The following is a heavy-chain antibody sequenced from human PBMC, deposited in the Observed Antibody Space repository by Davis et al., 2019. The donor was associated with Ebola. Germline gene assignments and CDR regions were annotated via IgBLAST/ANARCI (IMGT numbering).Heavy chain of an antibody. D-gene: IGHD3-3*01. Sequence: ASVKVSCKASGYTFTSYYMHWVRQAPGQGLEWMGIINPSGGSTSYAQNFQGRVTMTRDTSTSTVYMELSSLRSEDTAVYYCARIFWSGFLVPTWGWGYYHGMDVWGQGTTVTVSS. CDR2: INPSGGST. J-gene: IGHJ6*02. V-gene: IGHV1-46*01. CDR1: GYTFTSYY. CDR3: ARIFWSGFLVPTWGWGYYHGMDV.